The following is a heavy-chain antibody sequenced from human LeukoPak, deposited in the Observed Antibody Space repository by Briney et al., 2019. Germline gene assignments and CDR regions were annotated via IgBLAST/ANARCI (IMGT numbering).Heavy chain of an antibody. CDR3: AREIAAAGKKFDY. CDR1: GFTFDDYA. J-gene: IGHJ4*02. CDR2: ISWNSGSI. V-gene: IGHV3-9*01. D-gene: IGHD6-13*01. Sequence: GRSLRLSCAASGFTFDDYAMHWVRQAPGKGLEWVTGISWNSGSIGYADSVKGRFTISRDNSKNTLYLQMNSLRAEDTAVYYCAREIAAAGKKFDYWGQGTLVTVSS.